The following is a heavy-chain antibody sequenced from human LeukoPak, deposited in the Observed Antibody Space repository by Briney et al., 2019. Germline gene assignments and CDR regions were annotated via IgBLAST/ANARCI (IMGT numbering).Heavy chain of an antibody. Sequence: SGGSLRLSCAASGFTFSTYAMHWVRQAPGKGLEWVAVISYDASHKYYADSVKGRFTISRDNARKSLFLQMNSLRAEDTAVYYCARGKVAVAATDDAFEIWGQGTMVTVSS. CDR3: ARGKVAVAATDDAFEI. V-gene: IGHV3-30*04. D-gene: IGHD6-19*01. CDR1: GFTFSTYA. J-gene: IGHJ3*02. CDR2: ISYDASHK.